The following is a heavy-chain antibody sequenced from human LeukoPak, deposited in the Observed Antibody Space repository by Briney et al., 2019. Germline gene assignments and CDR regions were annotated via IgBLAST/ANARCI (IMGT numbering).Heavy chain of an antibody. D-gene: IGHD1-26*01. CDR1: GFTFSNYA. CDR2: ISGSGSSA. Sequence: GESLRLSCVASGFTFSNYAMSWVRQAPGKGLEWVSVISGSGSSASYADSVKGRFTISRDNSKNTLHLQMNSLRAEDTAAYYCARGFGGGYYSAFDFWGQGTLVTASS. J-gene: IGHJ3*01. CDR3: ARGFGGGYYSAFDF. V-gene: IGHV3-23*01.